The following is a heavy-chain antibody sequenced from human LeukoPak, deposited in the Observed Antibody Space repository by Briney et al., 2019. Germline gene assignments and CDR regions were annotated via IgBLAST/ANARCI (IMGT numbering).Heavy chain of an antibody. CDR1: GYTFTELS. D-gene: IGHD4-11*01. Sequence: ASVKVSCKVSGYTFTELSMHWVRQAPGKGLEWMGGFDPEDGETIYAKKFPGRVTMTEATSTDTAYMELSSLRSEDTAVYYCATDPDDHSNYVSYWGQGTLVTVSS. CDR3: ATDPDDHSNYVSY. CDR2: FDPEDGET. J-gene: IGHJ4*02. V-gene: IGHV1-24*01.